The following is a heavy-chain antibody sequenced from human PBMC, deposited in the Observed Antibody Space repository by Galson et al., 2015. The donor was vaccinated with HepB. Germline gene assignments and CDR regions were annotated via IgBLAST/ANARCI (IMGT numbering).Heavy chain of an antibody. Sequence: SVKVSCKASGGTFSSYAISWVRQAPGQGLEWMGRIILILGIANYAQKFQGRVTITADESTSTAYMELSSLRSEDTAVYYCARGRDIVVVPSFSPDYYYYYGMDVWGQGTTVTVSS. J-gene: IGHJ6*02. CDR1: GGTFSSYA. CDR3: ARGRDIVVVPSFSPDYYYYYGMDV. CDR2: IILILGIA. D-gene: IGHD2-2*01. V-gene: IGHV1-69*04.